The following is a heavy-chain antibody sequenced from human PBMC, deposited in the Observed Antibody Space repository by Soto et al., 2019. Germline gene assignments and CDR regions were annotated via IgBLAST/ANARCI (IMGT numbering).Heavy chain of an antibody. Sequence: QVQLQESGPGLVKPSGTLSLTCAVSGGSISSSNWWSWVRQPPGKGLEWIGEIYHSGSTNYNPSLKSRVNISVEKSKNQFSLKRSSVTAAATAVYYCARIGRQQLVPYYSMDVWGQGTTVTVSS. CDR3: ARIGRQQLVPYYSMDV. J-gene: IGHJ6*02. D-gene: IGHD6-13*01. CDR1: GGSISSSNW. CDR2: IYHSGST. V-gene: IGHV4-4*02.